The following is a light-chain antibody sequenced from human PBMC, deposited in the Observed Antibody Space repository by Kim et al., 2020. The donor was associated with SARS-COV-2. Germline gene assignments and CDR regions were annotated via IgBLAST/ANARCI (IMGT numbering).Light chain of an antibody. CDR2: YDS. Sequence: APGKTARITGGGNNIVSKSVHWYQQKPGQAPVLVIYYDSDRPSGIPERFSGSNSGNTATLTISRVEAGDEADYYCQVWDSSSDHVVFGGGTQLTVL. V-gene: IGLV3-21*04. J-gene: IGLJ2*01. CDR3: QVWDSSSDHVV. CDR1: NIVSKS.